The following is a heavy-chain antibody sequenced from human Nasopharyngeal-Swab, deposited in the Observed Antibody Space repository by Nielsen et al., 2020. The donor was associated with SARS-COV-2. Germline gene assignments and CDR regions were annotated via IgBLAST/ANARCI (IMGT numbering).Heavy chain of an antibody. J-gene: IGHJ4*02. CDR1: GFTVSSNY. D-gene: IGHD5-18*01. CDR2: IYSGGST. CDR3: TKDRGIQLWSFDY. V-gene: IGHV3-53*05. Sequence: GESLKISCAASGFTVSSNYMSWVRQAPGKGLEWVSVIYSGGSTYYADSVKGRFTISRDNSKNSLYLQMNSLRAEDTALYYCTKDRGIQLWSFDYWGQGTLVTVSS.